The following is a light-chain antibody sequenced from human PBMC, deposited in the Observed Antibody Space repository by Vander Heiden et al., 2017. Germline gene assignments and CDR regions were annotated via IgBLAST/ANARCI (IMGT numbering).Light chain of an antibody. V-gene: IGLV3-9*01. CDR1: NIGSKN. CDR2: RDS. J-gene: IGLJ2*01. Sequence: SYELTQPLSVSVALGQTARITCAGNNIGSKNVHWYQQKPGQAPVLVIYRDSNRPSGIPERFSGSNSGNTATLTISRAQAGDEADYYCQVWDSSTVVFGRGTKLTVL. CDR3: QVWDSSTVV.